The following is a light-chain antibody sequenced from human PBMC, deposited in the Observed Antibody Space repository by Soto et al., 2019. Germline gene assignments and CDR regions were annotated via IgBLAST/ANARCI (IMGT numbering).Light chain of an antibody. CDR3: QQRAGSST. Sequence: IVLTQSPVTLSLSPGESSPLSCRASQAVSHQLAWYQQKPGQAPRLLIYDASRSVTGIPARFSGSGSGTDFTLTLSSLEPEDFAVYYCQQRAGSSTFGQGTRLEIK. CDR2: DAS. V-gene: IGKV3-11*01. CDR1: QAVSHQ. J-gene: IGKJ5*01.